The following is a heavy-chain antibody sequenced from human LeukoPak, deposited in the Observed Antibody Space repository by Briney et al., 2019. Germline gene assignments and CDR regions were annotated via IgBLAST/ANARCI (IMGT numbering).Heavy chain of an antibody. D-gene: IGHD5-18*01. CDR3: ARVNTTMISWYFDL. CDR1: GGSISGGAYA. V-gene: IGHV4-30-2*01. Sequence: PSETLSLTCAVSGGSISGGAYAWSWIRQPPGKGLEWIGYISHSGKTYYNPSLKSRVTISVDRTDNQFFLKLYSVTAADAAVYFCARVNTTMISWYFDLWGRGTLVTVSS. CDR2: ISHSGKT. J-gene: IGHJ2*01.